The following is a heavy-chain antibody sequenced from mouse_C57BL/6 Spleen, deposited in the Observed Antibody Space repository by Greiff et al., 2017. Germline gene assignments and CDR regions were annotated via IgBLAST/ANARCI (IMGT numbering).Heavy chain of an antibody. V-gene: IGHV1-22*01. J-gene: IGHJ2*01. Sequence: VQLQQSGPELVKPGASVKMSCKASGYTFTDYNMHWVKQSHGKSLEWIGYINPNNGGTSYNQKFKGKATLTVNKSSSTAYMALRSLTSEDSAVYYCAREIYDGYYVGYWGQGTTLTVSS. CDR2: INPNNGGT. CDR1: GYTFTDYN. D-gene: IGHD2-3*01. CDR3: AREIYDGYYVGY.